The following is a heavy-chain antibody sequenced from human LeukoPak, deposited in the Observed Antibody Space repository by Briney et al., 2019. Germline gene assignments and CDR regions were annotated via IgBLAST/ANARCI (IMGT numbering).Heavy chain of an antibody. CDR1: GFTFSSSA. CDR2: ISNSGSYI. D-gene: IGHD3-9*01. CDR3: ARVLLGNYDILTGPFDY. J-gene: IGHJ4*02. Sequence: GGSLRLSCTTSGFTFSSSAMSWVRQAPGKGLEWVSCISNSGSYIYYADSVRGRFTISRDNAKNSLYLQMNSLRAEDTAVYYCARVLLGNYDILTGPFDYWGQGTLVTVSS. V-gene: IGHV3-21*01.